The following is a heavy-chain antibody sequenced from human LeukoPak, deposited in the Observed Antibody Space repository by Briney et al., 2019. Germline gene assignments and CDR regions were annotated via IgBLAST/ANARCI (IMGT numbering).Heavy chain of an antibody. CDR1: GFTFSSYA. D-gene: IGHD3-3*01. Sequence: TGGSLRLSCAASGFTFSSYAMNWVRQAPGKGLEWVSYISSSSSIIYYADSVKGRFTISRDNAKNSLYLQMNSLRAEDTAVYYCARGGITIFGEATTPFDYWGQGTLVTVSS. V-gene: IGHV3-48*01. CDR3: ARGGITIFGEATTPFDY. CDR2: ISSSSSII. J-gene: IGHJ4*02.